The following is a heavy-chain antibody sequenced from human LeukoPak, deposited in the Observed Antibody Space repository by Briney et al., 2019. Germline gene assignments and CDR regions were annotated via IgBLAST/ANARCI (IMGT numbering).Heavy chain of an antibody. J-gene: IGHJ6*03. CDR2: IRHSDSNT. CDR1: GFTFSSSD. Sequence: GGSLRLSCAASGFTFSSSDMSWVRQAPGSGLEWVSSIRHSDSNTYYADSVMGRFTISRDNSKNTLYLQMNSLSAEDTAVYYCAKRGNPTVGHHYLDVWGKGTTVRGSS. CDR3: AKRGNPTVGHHYLDV. V-gene: IGHV3-23*05. D-gene: IGHD1-1*01.